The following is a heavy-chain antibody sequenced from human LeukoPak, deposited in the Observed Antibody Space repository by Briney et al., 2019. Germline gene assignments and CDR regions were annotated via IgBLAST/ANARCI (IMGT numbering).Heavy chain of an antibody. CDR1: GGSISSYY. Sequence: PSETLSRTGTGSGGSISSYYWSWIRQPPGKGLEWIGYIYYSGSTNYNPSLKSRVTISVDTSKNQFSLKLSSVTAADTAVYYCASIAVAGTWGFDYWGQGTLVTVSS. CDR2: IYYSGST. CDR3: ASIAVAGTWGFDY. V-gene: IGHV4-59*01. D-gene: IGHD6-19*01. J-gene: IGHJ4*02.